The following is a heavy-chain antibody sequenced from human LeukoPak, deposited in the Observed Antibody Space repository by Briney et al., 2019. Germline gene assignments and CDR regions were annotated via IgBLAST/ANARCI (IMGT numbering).Heavy chain of an antibody. CDR2: ISSSSSTI. Sequence: PGGSLRLSCAASGFTFSSYRMNWVRQAPGKGLEWVSYISSSSSTIYYADSVKGRFTISRDDAKNSLYLQMNSLRAEDTAVYYCARAGANYYGSGSYCNDAFDIWGQGTMVTVSS. V-gene: IGHV3-48*01. CDR1: GFTFSSYR. CDR3: ARAGANYYGSGSYCNDAFDI. D-gene: IGHD3-10*01. J-gene: IGHJ3*02.